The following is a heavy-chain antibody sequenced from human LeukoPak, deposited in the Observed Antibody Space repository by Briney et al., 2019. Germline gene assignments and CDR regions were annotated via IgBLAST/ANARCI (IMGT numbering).Heavy chain of an antibody. CDR1: GFTFSDYY. D-gene: IGHD2-2*01. Sequence: GGSLRLSCAAAGFTFSDYYMSWVRQAPGKGLEWVSYISSSGSTIYYADSVKGRFTISRDNAKNSLYLQMNSLRADDTAVYYCARGPVVLPAADYFDYWGQGTLVTVSS. J-gene: IGHJ4*02. V-gene: IGHV3-11*01. CDR2: ISSSGSTI. CDR3: ARGPVVLPAADYFDY.